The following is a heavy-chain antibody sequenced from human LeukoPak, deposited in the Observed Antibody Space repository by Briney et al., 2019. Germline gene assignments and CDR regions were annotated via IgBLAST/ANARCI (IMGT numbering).Heavy chain of an antibody. J-gene: IGHJ5*02. Sequence: PGVSLRLSCAASGXTFSTYAMHWVRQAPGKGLEWVAVISYDGSNKYYADSVKGRFTISRDNSKNTLYLQMNALRAEDTAVYYCAKDVSWNWFDPWGQGTLVTVSS. CDR1: GXTFSTYA. V-gene: IGHV3-30*18. CDR3: AKDVSWNWFDP. CDR2: ISYDGSNK.